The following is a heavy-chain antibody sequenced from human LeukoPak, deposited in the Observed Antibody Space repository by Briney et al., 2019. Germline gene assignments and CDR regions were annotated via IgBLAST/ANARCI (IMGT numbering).Heavy chain of an antibody. D-gene: IGHD4-23*01. CDR1: GGSFSGYY. V-gene: IGHV4-34*01. Sequence: PSEALSRTCAVYGGSFSGYYWSWIRQPPGKGLEWIGEINHSGSTNYNPSLKSRVTISVDTSKNQFSLKLSSVTAADTAVYYCARDGGNSFYYYYGMDVWGQGTTVTVSS. CDR2: INHSGST. J-gene: IGHJ6*02. CDR3: ARDGGNSFYYYYGMDV.